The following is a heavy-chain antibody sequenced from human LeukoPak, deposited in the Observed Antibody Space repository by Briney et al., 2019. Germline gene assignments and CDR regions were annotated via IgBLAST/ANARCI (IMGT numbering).Heavy chain of an antibody. V-gene: IGHV3-30-3*01. CDR1: GFTFSSYA. J-gene: IGHJ4*02. Sequence: EPGGSLRLSCAASGFTFSSYAMHWVRQAPGKGLEWVAVISYDGSNKYYADSVKGRFTISRDNSKNTLYLQMNSLRAEDTAVYYCASGTGYCSSTSCYEGEGFGPFDYWGQGTLVTVSS. CDR2: ISYDGSNK. CDR3: ASGTGYCSSTSCYEGEGFGPFDY. D-gene: IGHD2-2*01.